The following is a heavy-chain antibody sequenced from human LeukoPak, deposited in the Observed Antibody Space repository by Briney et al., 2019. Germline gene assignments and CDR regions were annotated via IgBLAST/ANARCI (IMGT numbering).Heavy chain of an antibody. CDR2: IKSKTDGGTT. CDR1: EFIFSNYG. CDR3: TSEQLVFDY. V-gene: IGHV3-15*01. D-gene: IGHD6-13*01. Sequence: GGSLRLSCAASEFIFSNYGLHWVRQAPEKGLEWVGRIKSKTDGGTTDYAAPVKGRFTISRDDSKNTLYLQMDSLKTEDTAVYYCTSEQLVFDYWGQGTLVTVSS. J-gene: IGHJ4*02.